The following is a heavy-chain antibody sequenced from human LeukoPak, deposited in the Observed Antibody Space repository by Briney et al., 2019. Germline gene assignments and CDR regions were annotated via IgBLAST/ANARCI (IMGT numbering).Heavy chain of an antibody. J-gene: IGHJ4*02. CDR2: ISWDGGST. V-gene: IGHV3-43D*03. CDR3: ARGVGGNSQFVG. CDR1: GFTFDDYA. Sequence: GGSLRLSCAASGFTFDDYAMHWVRQAPGKGLEWVSLISWDGGSTYYADSVKGRFTISRDNSKNTLYLQMNSLRAEDTAVYYCARGVGGNSQFVGWGQGTLVTVSS. D-gene: IGHD4-23*01.